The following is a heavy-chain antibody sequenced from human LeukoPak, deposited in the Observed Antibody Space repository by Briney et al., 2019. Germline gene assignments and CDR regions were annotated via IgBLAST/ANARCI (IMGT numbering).Heavy chain of an antibody. CDR3: ARGSIRFGELLSPPDY. CDR1: GYTFTSYG. V-gene: IGHV1-18*01. CDR2: ISAYNGNT. Sequence: GASVKVSCKASGYTFTSYGISWVRQAPGQGLEWMGWISAYNGNTNYAQKLQGRVTMTTDTSTSTAYMELRSLGSDDTAVYYCARGSIRFGELLSPPDYWGQGTLVTVSS. D-gene: IGHD3-10*01. J-gene: IGHJ4*02.